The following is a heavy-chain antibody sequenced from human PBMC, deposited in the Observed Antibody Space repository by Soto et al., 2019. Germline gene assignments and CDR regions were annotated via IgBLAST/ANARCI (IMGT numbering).Heavy chain of an antibody. J-gene: IGHJ4*02. CDR2: INPSGGAT. Sequence: EVQLLESGGGLVQPGGSLRLSCAASGFSFSSYAMRWVRQAPGKGLKWVSAINPSGGATYYADSVKGRFAMSRDNSKNTVYLPMNSLTAEDTAVYDCAKVMGTYYFDFWGQGTLVTVSS. V-gene: IGHV3-23*01. CDR1: GFSFSSYA. CDR3: AKVMGTYYFDF.